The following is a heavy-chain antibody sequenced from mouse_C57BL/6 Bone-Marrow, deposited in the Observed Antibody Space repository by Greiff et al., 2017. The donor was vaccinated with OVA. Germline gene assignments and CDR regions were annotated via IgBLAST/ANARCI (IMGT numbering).Heavy chain of an antibody. CDR3: ARAYYSNYYFDY. Sequence: VQVVESGAELAKPGASVKLSCKASGYTFTSYWMHWVKQRPGQGLEWIGYINPSSGYTKYNQKFKDKATLTADKSSSTAYMQLSSLTYEDSAVYYCARAYYSNYYFDYWGQGTTLTVSS. V-gene: IGHV1-7*01. CDR2: INPSSGYT. CDR1: GYTFTSYW. D-gene: IGHD2-5*01. J-gene: IGHJ2*01.